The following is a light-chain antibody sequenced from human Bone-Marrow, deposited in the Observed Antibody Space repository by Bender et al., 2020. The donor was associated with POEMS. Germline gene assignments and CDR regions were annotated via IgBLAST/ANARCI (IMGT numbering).Light chain of an antibody. CDR2: GDS. Sequence: QSALTQPASVSGSPGQSITISCSGSSSNIGSNTVSWYQQFPGTAPKLLIYGDSNRPSGVPDRFSGSKSGTSASLGISGLRSEDEGDYYCVVWDGSLSGYVFGTGTTVTVL. V-gene: IGLV1-44*01. CDR1: SSNIGSNT. CDR3: VVWDGSLSGYV. J-gene: IGLJ1*01.